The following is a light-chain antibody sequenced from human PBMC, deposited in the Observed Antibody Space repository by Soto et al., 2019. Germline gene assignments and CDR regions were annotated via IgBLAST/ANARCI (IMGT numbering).Light chain of an antibody. CDR2: GAS. Sequence: EIVLTQSPGTLSLSPGERATLSCRASRGVTRSLAWFQQKAGQAPRLLIYGASTRATGIPDRFSGSGSGTDFTLIISRVEPEDFAVYYCLQHGTSPYTFGRGTKVDIK. CDR3: LQHGTSPYT. V-gene: IGKV3-20*01. J-gene: IGKJ4*02. CDR1: RGVTRS.